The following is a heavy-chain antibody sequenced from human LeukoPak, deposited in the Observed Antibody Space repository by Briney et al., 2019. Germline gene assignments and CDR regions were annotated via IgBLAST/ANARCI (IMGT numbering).Heavy chain of an antibody. CDR3: ARSRRVRYCSNISCYAGFFEC. J-gene: IGHJ4*02. V-gene: IGHV1-69*13. CDR2: IIPIFGKA. D-gene: IGHD2-2*01. CDR1: GGTFSNYG. Sequence: ASVKVSCKASGGTFSNYGISWVRQAPGQGLECMGGIIPIFGKANYAQKFQGRVTITADESTSTAYMELSSLRSEDTAVYYCARSRRVRYCSNISCYAGFFECWGQGTLVTVSS.